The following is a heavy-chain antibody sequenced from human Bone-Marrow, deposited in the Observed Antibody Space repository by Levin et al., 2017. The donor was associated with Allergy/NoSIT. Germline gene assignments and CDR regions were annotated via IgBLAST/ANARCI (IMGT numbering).Heavy chain of an antibody. CDR2: RFYSGRT. Sequence: SSETLSLTCTVSGDSISGYYWSWIRQPPGKGLEWVAYRFYSGRTSSSPSLKGRVTMSIDTSKNQVSLKVTSVTAEDTAVYYCARAYCGGDCYMRDYFYFGADVWGPGTTVTVSS. CDR1: GDSISGYY. V-gene: IGHV4-59*01. CDR3: ARAYCGGDCYMRDYFYFGADV. D-gene: IGHD2-21*01. J-gene: IGHJ6*02.